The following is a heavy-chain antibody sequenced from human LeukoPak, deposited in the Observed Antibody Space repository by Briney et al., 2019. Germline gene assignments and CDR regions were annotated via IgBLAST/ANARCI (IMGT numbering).Heavy chain of an antibody. D-gene: IGHD4-17*01. J-gene: IGHJ4*02. CDR2: INHSGYT. Sequence: PSETLSLTCGVSGVSFDDYYWSWVRQTPGKGLEWLGEINHSGYTNDSPSLKSRVTLSIDTSRKQFSLNLRSVTVADAGIYYCTRMTTGHDYWDQGTLVTVSS. V-gene: IGHV4-34*01. CDR3: TRMTTGHDY. CDR1: GVSFDDYY.